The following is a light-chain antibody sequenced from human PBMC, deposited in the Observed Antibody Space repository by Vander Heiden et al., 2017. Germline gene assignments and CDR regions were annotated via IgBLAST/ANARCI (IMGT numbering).Light chain of an antibody. CDR1: QSISSE. V-gene: IGKV1-5*03. CDR3: QQYNSYSYT. Sequence: DIQLTQSSSTLSASVGDSVTITCRASQSISSELAWYQQKPGKAPKLLIYKASSLESGVPSRFSGSGSGTEFTLTISSLQPDDFATYYCQQYNSYSYTFGQGTKLEIK. J-gene: IGKJ2*01. CDR2: KAS.